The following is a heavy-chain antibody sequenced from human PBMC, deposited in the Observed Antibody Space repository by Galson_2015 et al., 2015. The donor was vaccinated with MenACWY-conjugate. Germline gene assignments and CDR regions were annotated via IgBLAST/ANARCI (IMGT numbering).Heavy chain of an antibody. V-gene: IGHV3-53*01. CDR1: GFTVSSDY. CDR2: IYSDGTT. D-gene: IGHD3-9*01. Sequence: SLRLSYAASGFTVSSDYMSRVRHAPGKGLEWVSVIYSDGTTRYADSVKGRFTISRDNSKNTVYLQMNSLTVEDTAVYYCARDTHSPSRADWWGQGTLVTVSS. CDR3: ARDTHSPSRADW. J-gene: IGHJ4*02.